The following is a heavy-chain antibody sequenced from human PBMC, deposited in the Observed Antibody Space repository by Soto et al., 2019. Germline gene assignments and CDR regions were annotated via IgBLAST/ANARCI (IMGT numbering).Heavy chain of an antibody. V-gene: IGHV4-30-2*03. CDR2: IYFSGTS. CDR3: VRREAVAGSQFDF. J-gene: IGHJ4*02. CDR1: DGSITGLGYP. Sequence: TCTVSDGSITGLGYPRICKQQLPGKGLQWIGYIYFSGTSSYSPSLKSRVTMFVDTSKNNFSLRLTSVTAADTAVSYCVRREAVAGSQFDFWSQGTLVTGSP. D-gene: IGHD6-19*01.